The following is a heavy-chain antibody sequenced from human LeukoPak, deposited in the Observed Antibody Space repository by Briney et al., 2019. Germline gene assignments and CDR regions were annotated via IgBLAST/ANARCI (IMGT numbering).Heavy chain of an antibody. D-gene: IGHD5-18*01. CDR3: ARGGYSYGNYYYYMDV. J-gene: IGHJ6*03. V-gene: IGHV5-51*01. CDR1: GYSFTSYW. Sequence: GESLKISCKGSGYSFTSYWIGWVRQMPGKGLEWMGIIYPGDSDTRYSPSFQGQVTISADKSISTAYLQWSSLKASDTAMYYCARGGYSYGNYYYYMDVWGKGTTVTVSS. CDR2: IYPGDSDT.